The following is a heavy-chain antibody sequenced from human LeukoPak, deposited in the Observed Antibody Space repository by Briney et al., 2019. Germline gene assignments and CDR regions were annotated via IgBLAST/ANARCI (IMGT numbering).Heavy chain of an antibody. CDR1: GFTFDDYA. J-gene: IGHJ4*02. D-gene: IGHD3-10*01. V-gene: IGHV3-9*01. CDR3: AANSGSIDY. CDR2: ISWNSGSI. Sequence: QSGGSLRLSCAASGFTFDDYAMHWVRQAPGKGLEWVSGISWNSGSIGYADSVKGRFAISRDNAKNSLYLQMNSLRAEDTALYYCAANSGSIDYWGQGTLVTVSS.